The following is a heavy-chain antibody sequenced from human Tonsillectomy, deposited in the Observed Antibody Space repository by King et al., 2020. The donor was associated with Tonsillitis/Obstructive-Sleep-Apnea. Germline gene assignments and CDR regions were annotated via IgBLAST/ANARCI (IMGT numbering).Heavy chain of an antibody. Sequence: QLVQSGGGLVQPGGSLRLSCAASGFTFINYALSWVRQAPGKGLEWVSGISGSGGSTYYADSVRGRFTISSDNSKNTMYLLINSLRAEDTAVYYCAKDRGVVTFGGGDFDYWGQGTLVTVSS. V-gene: IGHV3-23*04. CDR2: ISGSGGST. CDR1: GFTFINYA. CDR3: AKDRGVVTFGGGDFDY. D-gene: IGHD3-16*01. J-gene: IGHJ4*02.